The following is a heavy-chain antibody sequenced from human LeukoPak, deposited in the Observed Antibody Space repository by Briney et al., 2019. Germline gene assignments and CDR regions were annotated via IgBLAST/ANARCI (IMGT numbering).Heavy chain of an antibody. D-gene: IGHD6-6*01. CDR2: IYYSGST. CDR3: ASTAPYFYSSSDYYYMDV. J-gene: IGHJ6*03. CDR1: GGSISSYY. Sequence: PSETLSLTCTVSGGSISSYYWSWIRQPPGKGLEWIGYIYYSGSTNYNPSLKSRVTISVDTSKNQFSLKLSSVTAADTAVYYCASTAPYFYSSSDYYYMDVWGKGTTVTVSS. V-gene: IGHV4-59*01.